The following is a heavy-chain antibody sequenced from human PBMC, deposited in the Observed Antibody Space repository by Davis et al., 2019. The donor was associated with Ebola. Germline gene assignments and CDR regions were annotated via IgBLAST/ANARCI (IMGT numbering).Heavy chain of an antibody. CDR3: ARDRVVSVYYYYGLDV. J-gene: IGHJ6*02. CDR2: ISENGGII. D-gene: IGHD3-22*01. Sequence: GESLKISCAGSGFTFRTFGFHWVRQAPGKGLEWVSYISENGGIIYYADSVKGRFTISRDNAKNALYLQMNSLRAEDTAVYYCARDRVVSVYYYYGLDVWGQGATVTVSS. V-gene: IGHV3-48*03. CDR1: GFTFRTFG.